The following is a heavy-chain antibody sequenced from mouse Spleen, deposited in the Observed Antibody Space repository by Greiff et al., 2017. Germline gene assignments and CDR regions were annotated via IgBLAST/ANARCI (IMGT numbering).Heavy chain of an antibody. CDR2: ISSGSSTI. D-gene: IGHD2-1*01. Sequence: EVKLQESGGGLVKPGGSLKLSCAASGFTFSDYGMHWVRQAPEKGLEWVAYISSGSSTIYYADTVKGRFTISRDNAKNTLFLQMTSLRSEDTAMYYCARPGNSYYFDYWGQGTTLTVSS. CDR3: ARPGNSYYFDY. CDR1: GFTFSDYG. J-gene: IGHJ2*01. V-gene: IGHV5-17*01.